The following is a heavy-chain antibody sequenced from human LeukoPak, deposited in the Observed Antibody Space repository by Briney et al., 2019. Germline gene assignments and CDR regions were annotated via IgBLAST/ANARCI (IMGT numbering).Heavy chain of an antibody. CDR1: GFTFTDYY. D-gene: IGHD3-10*01. Sequence: KAGGSLRLSCAASGFTFTDYYFSWIRQAPGKGPEWLSFISDSGATIYYADSVKGRFTISRDNAKNVLYLQMNSLRVDDTAVYYCARGTYYYGSGSYDYDYWGQGTLVTVSS. J-gene: IGHJ4*02. CDR3: ARGTYYYGSGSYDYDY. V-gene: IGHV3-11*01. CDR2: ISDSGATI.